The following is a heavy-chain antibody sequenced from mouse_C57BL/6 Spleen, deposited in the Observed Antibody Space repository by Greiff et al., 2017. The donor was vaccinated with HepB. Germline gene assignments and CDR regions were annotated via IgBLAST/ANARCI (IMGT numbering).Heavy chain of an antibody. V-gene: IGHV1-69*01. CDR1: GYTFTSYW. J-gene: IGHJ4*01. D-gene: IGHD1-1*02. Sequence: QVQLQQSGAELVMPGASVKLSCKASGYTFTSYWMHWVKQRPGQGLEWIGEIDPSDSYTNYNQKFKGKSTLTVDKSSSTAYMQLSSLTSEDSAVYYCASGGNTGAMDYWGQGTSVTVSS. CDR2: IDPSDSYT. CDR3: ASGGNTGAMDY.